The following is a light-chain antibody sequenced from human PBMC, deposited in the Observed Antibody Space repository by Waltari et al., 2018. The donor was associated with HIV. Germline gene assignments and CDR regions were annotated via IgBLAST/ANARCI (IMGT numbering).Light chain of an antibody. J-gene: IGLJ2*01. CDR3: SSYAGSNNVV. Sequence: QSALTQPPSASGSPGQSVTISCSGTSSDVGDYDFVSWYQQHPAKVPKLILYEVNKRPSGVPDRFPCAKSGQPASLTVSGLQADDEADYYCSSYAGSNNVVFGGGTKLTVL. CDR1: SSDVGDYDF. V-gene: IGLV2-8*01. CDR2: EVN.